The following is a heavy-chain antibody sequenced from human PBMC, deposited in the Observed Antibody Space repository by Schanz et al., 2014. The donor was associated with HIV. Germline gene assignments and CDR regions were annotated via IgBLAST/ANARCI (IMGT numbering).Heavy chain of an antibody. CDR2: ITPIFDTA. CDR3: ARYLGGDDGDFYFDY. J-gene: IGHJ4*02. Sequence: QVQLVQSGAEVKKPGSSVKVSCKASGGAFSSYAISWVRQAPGQGLEWMGGITPIFDTANYAQKFQGRVTITADESTSTAYMELSSLRSEDTAVYYCARYLGGDDGDFYFDYWGQGTLVTVSS. V-gene: IGHV1-69*01. D-gene: IGHD4-17*01. CDR1: GGAFSSYA.